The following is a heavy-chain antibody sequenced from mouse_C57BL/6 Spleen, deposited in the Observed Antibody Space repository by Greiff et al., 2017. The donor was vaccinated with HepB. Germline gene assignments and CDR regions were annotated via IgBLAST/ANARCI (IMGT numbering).Heavy chain of an antibody. V-gene: IGHV1-76*01. Sequence: QVQLKESGAELVRPGASVKLSCKASGYTFTDYYINWVKQRPGQGLEWIARIYPGSGNTYYNEKFKGKATLTAEKSSSTADMQLSSLTSEDSAVYFCARSEGVYYDYAMDYWGQGTSVTVSS. CDR1: GYTFTDYY. D-gene: IGHD2-4*01. CDR2: IYPGSGNT. J-gene: IGHJ4*01. CDR3: ARSEGVYYDYAMDY.